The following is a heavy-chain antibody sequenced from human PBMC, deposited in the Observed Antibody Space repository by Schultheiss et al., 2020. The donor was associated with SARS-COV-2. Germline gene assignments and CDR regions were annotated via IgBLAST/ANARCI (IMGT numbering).Heavy chain of an antibody. J-gene: IGHJ4*02. D-gene: IGHD6-19*01. Sequence: ASVKVSCKASGYTFTSYDINWVRQATGQGLEWMGWMNPNSGNTGYAQKFQGRVTMTRNTSISTAYMELSSPRSEDTAVYYCARVARIAVAGTLRYWGQGTLVTVSS. V-gene: IGHV1-8*01. CDR1: GYTFTSYD. CDR3: ARVARIAVAGTLRY. CDR2: MNPNSGNT.